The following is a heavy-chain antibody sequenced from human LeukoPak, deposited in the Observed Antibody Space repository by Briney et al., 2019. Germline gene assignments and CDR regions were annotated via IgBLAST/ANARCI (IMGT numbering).Heavy chain of an antibody. D-gene: IGHD3-16*02. J-gene: IGHJ4*02. CDR3: ARDYVWGSYRFDY. CDR2: IYTSGST. Sequence: KPSETLSLTCTVSGGSISSYYWSCIRQPAGKGLEWIGRIYTSGSTNYNPSVKSRVTMSVDTSKNQFSLEVSSVTAADTAVYYCARDYVWGSYRFDYWGQGTLVTVSS. CDR1: GGSISSYY. V-gene: IGHV4-4*07.